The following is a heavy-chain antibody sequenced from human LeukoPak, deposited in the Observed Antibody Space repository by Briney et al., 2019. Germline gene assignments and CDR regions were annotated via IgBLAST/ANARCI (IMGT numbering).Heavy chain of an antibody. D-gene: IGHD3-22*01. CDR3: ARFGESSGYYLYYYYYYMDV. CDR1: GFTFSRYD. Sequence: GGSLRLSCAASGFTFSRYDMHWVRQPTGKGLEWVSGIGTAGEIYYPGSVKGRFTISRENAKNSLYLQMNSLRAEDTALYYCARFGESSGYYLYYYYYYMDVWGKGTTVTVSS. J-gene: IGHJ6*03. CDR2: IGTAGEI. V-gene: IGHV3-13*01.